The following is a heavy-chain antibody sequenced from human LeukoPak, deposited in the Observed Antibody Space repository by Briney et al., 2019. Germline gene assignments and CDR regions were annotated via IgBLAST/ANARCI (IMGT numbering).Heavy chain of an antibody. CDR2: IYYSGST. Sequence: SETLSLTCTVSGGSISNNYWSWIRQPPGKGLEWIGYIYYSGSTNYNPSLKSRVTISVDTSKNQFSLKLSSVTAADTAVYYCARDCSSTSCNRDAFDIWGQGTMVTVSS. D-gene: IGHD2-2*02. J-gene: IGHJ3*02. CDR1: GGSISNNY. CDR3: ARDCSSTSCNRDAFDI. V-gene: IGHV4-59*01.